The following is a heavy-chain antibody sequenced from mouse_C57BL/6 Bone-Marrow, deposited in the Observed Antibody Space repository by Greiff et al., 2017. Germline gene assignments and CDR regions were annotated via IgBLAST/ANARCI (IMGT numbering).Heavy chain of an antibody. Sequence: EVQVVESGGGLVQPGGSMKLSCAASGFTFSDAWMDWVRQSPEKGLEWVAEIRNKANNHATYYAESVKGRFTISRDDSKSIVYLQMNCLMAEYTGIYYCTSCGYYGWVWFAYWGQGTMVTVSA. D-gene: IGHD1-1*01. CDR2: IRNKANNHAT. V-gene: IGHV6-6*01. CDR3: TSCGYYGWVWFAY. J-gene: IGHJ3*01. CDR1: GFTFSDAW.